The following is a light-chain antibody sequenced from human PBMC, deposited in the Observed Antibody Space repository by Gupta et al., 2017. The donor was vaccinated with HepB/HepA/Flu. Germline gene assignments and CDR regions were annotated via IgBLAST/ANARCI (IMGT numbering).Light chain of an antibody. J-gene: IGLJ2*01. V-gene: IGLV1-51*02. CDR1: SSNIGNNY. CDR3: GAWDSSLSAGV. Sequence: QSVLTQPPSVSAAPGQKVTIPCSGSSSNIGNNYVSWYQQLPGTAPKLLIYENNKRPSGIPDRFAGSQSGTSATLGITGLQNGDEADYYCGAWDSSLSAGVFGGGTKLTVL. CDR2: ENN.